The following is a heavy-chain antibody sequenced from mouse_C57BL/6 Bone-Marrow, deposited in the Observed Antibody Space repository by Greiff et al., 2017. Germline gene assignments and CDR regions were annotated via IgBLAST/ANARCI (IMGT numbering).Heavy chain of an antibody. Sequence: QVQLKQSGPELVKPGASVKISCKASGYNFSSYWMHWVKQRPGQGLEWIGRIYPGDGDTNYNWKFKGKATMTADKSSSTAYMQLSSLTSEDSAVYYCASHRRFAYWGQGTTVTVTA. CDR1: GYNFSSYW. CDR3: ASHRRFAY. CDR2: IYPGDGDT. V-gene: IGHV1-80*01. J-gene: IGHJ3*01.